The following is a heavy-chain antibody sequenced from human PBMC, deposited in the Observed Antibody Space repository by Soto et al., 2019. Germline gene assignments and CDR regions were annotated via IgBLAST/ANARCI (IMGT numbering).Heavy chain of an antibody. CDR1: GGSFSTFY. CDR3: ARDKITGLFDY. CDR2: IYNSGYS. Sequence: PSETLSLTCTVSGGSFSTFYWSWIRQFPGKGLEYIAYIYNSGYSNYNPSLRGRVTISLDTSKNQFSLKMNSVTAADTAVYYCARDKITGLFDYWGQGTLVTVSS. J-gene: IGHJ4*02. D-gene: IGHD2-8*02. V-gene: IGHV4-59*12.